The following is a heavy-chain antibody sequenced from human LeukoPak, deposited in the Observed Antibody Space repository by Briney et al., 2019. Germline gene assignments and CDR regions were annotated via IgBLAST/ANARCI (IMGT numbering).Heavy chain of an antibody. CDR2: ISHDGSNK. CDR3: AKDGDGYNLYFDY. D-gene: IGHD5-24*01. J-gene: IGHJ4*02. CDR1: GFTFSSYG. Sequence: GGSLRLSCAASGFTFSSYGMHWVRQAPGKGLEWVAVISHDGSNKYYADSVKGRFTISRDNSKNTLYLQMNSLRAEDTAVYYCAKDGDGYNLYFDYWGQGTLVTVSS. V-gene: IGHV3-30*18.